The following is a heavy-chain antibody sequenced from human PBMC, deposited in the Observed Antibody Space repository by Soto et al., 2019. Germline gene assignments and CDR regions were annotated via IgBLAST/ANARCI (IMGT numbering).Heavy chain of an antibody. V-gene: IGHV3-53*02. Sequence: EVQMVETGGGLSQPGGSLRVSCAVSGFIVSSKYMTWVRQAPGQGLEWVSVIYTGGSTHYADSARGRFTISRESSKNTLYLQTSRLRAEDAAVYYCSIYTGYSMDVWGQGTAVPATS. D-gene: IGHD2-8*02. CDR1: GFIVSSKY. J-gene: IGHJ6*02. CDR3: SIYTGYSMDV. CDR2: IYTGGST.